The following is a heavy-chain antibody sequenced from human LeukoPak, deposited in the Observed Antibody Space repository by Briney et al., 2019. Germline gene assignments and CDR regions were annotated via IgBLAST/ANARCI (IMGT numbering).Heavy chain of an antibody. Sequence: PSETLSLTCAVYGGSFSGYYWSWTRQPPGKGLEWIGEINHSGSTNYNPSLKSRVTISVDTSKNQFSLKLSSVTAADTAVYYCARDPTYSSSWYDYWGQGTLVTVSS. CDR1: GGSFSGYY. CDR3: ARDPTYSSSWYDY. CDR2: INHSGST. V-gene: IGHV4-34*01. J-gene: IGHJ4*02. D-gene: IGHD6-13*01.